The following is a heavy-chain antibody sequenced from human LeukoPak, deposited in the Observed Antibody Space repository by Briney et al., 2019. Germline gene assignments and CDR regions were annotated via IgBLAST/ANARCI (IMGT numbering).Heavy chain of an antibody. CDR1: QFSLSNYG. J-gene: IGHJ4*02. D-gene: IGHD5-18*01. CDR3: AKTIQGYSYAHFDY. CDR2: ISAGDST. V-gene: IGHV3-23*01. Sequence: GGSLRLSCATSQFSLSNYGMSWVRQDRGKRLEWVSSISAGDSTYYGYSVNGRFTISRDNAKNTLYLQMNSLRAEDAAVYYCAKTIQGYSYAHFDYWGQGTLVTVSS.